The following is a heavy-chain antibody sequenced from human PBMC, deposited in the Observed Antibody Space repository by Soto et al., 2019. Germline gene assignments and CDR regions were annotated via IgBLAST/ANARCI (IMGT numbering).Heavy chain of an antibody. D-gene: IGHD6-13*01. V-gene: IGHV4-39*07. CDR3: ARVVAAAGHNWCDP. CDR1: GDSITNSSYY. Sequence: PSETLSLTCIVSGDSITNSSYYWGWIRQPPGKGLEWIGSIFYSGTTYYNPSLKSRVTISVDTSKNQFSLKLSSVTAVDTAVYYCARVVAAAGHNWCDPWGQGTLVTVSS. J-gene: IGHJ5*02. CDR2: IFYSGTT.